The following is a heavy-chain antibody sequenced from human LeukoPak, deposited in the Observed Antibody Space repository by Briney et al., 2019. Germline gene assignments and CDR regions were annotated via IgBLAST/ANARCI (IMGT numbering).Heavy chain of an antibody. CDR3: AKDGNSVGYCSGGSCADGAFDI. D-gene: IGHD2-15*01. CDR1: GFTFSDYY. Sequence: GGSLRLSCAASGFTFSDYYMSWIRQAPGKGLEWVSYIGTSGSSIYYADSVKGRFTISRDNSKNTLYLQMNSLRAEDTAVYYCAKDGNSVGYCSGGSCADGAFDIWGQGTMVTVSS. V-gene: IGHV3-11*01. J-gene: IGHJ3*02. CDR2: IGTSGSSI.